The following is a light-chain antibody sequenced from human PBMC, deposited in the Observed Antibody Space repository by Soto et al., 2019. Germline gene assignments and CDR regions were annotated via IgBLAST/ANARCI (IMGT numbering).Light chain of an antibody. Sequence: EIVLTQSPGTLSLSPGERATLSCRASQSVSSSYLAWYQQKPGQAPRLLIYGASSRATGIPVRCSGSGSGTDFTLTIIRLEPEDFSVYYWQQYGSSPRTFGQGTKVEIK. CDR3: QQYGSSPRT. CDR2: GAS. J-gene: IGKJ1*01. CDR1: QSVSSSY. V-gene: IGKV3-20*01.